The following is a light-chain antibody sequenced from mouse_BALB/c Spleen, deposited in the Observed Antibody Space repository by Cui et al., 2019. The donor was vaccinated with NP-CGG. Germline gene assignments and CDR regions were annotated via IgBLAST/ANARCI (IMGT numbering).Light chain of an antibody. CDR3: ALWYSNHWV. CDR1: TGDVTTSNY. Sequence: HAVVTQESELTTSPGETVTLTCRSSTGDVTTSNYANWVQEKPDHLFTGLIGGTNNRAPGVPARFSGSLIGDKAALTITGAQTEDEAIYFCALWYSNHWVFGGGTKTDCP. J-gene: IGLJ1*01. CDR2: GTN. V-gene: IGLV1*01.